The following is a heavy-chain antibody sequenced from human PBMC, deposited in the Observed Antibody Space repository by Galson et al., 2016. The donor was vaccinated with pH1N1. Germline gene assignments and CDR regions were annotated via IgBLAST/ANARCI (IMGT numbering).Heavy chain of an antibody. CDR3: AKVVRNSSWPSFDY. Sequence: SLRLSCAASGFTFNKYGMHWVRQAPGKGLEWVAVISYDGSNKYYADSVKGRFTISRDDSKNMLYLQMNSLRAEGTAVYYCAKVVRNSSWPSFDYWGQGTLVTVSS. CDR1: GFTFNKYG. V-gene: IGHV3-30*18. D-gene: IGHD6-13*01. CDR2: ISYDGSNK. J-gene: IGHJ4*02.